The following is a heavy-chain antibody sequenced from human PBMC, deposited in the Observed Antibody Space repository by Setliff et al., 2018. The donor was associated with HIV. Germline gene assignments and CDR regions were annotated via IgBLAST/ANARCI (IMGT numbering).Heavy chain of an antibody. D-gene: IGHD6-19*01. J-gene: IGHJ6*03. Sequence: SETLSLTCSISGGSVTSYLWHWFRQPPGKGLEWIGYIYYTGITDNNPSLEGRVTISVDTSKNQVSLRLKSVTTADTAVYYCARGKWLVQNFYSYYMDVWGKGTTVTVS. CDR1: GGSVTSYL. CDR2: IYYTGIT. CDR3: ARGKWLVQNFYSYYMDV. V-gene: IGHV4-59*02.